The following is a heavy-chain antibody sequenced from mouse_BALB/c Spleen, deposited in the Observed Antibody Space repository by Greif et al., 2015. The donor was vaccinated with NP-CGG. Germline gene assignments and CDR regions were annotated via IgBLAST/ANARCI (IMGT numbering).Heavy chain of an antibody. CDR1: GYTFTSYY. J-gene: IGHJ4*01. D-gene: IGHD2-14*01. CDR2: IYPGNVNT. Sequence: VQLQQSGPELVKPGASVRISCKASGYTFTSYYIHWVKQRPGQGLEWIGWIYPGNVNTKYNEKFKGKATLTADKSSSTAYMQLSGLTSEDSAVYFCANYRYDYYAMDYWGQGTSVTVSS. CDR3: ANYRYDYYAMDY. V-gene: IGHV1S56*01.